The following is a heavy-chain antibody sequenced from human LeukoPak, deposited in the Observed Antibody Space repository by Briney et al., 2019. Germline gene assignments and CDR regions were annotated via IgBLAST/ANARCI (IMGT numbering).Heavy chain of an antibody. CDR2: IKSKTDGGAT. CDR1: GFTFSKAW. CDR3: TTDGCSGGGCFSGHY. V-gene: IGHV3-15*01. J-gene: IGHJ4*02. Sequence: PGGSLRLSCAASGFTFSKAWMSWVRQAPGKGPEWVGRIKSKTDGGATDYAAPVKGRFAISRDDSKNTLYLHMNSPKTDDTAVYYCTTDGCSGGGCFSGHYWGQGTLVTVSS. D-gene: IGHD2-15*01.